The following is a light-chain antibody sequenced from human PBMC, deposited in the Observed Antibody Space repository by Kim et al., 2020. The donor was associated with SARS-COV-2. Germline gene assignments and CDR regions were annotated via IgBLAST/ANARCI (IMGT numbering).Light chain of an antibody. CDR2: AAS. CDR1: HGVDNY. CDR3: QQYYSFPRT. Sequence: DIQMTQSPSSLSASVGDTVTLTCRASHGVDNYLSWFQQKPGKAPKSLIYAASSLHAGVPSEFSGSGSGTDFNLTISRLQPEDFATYYCQQYYSFPRTFGGGTKVDIK. V-gene: IGKV1-16*02. J-gene: IGKJ4*01.